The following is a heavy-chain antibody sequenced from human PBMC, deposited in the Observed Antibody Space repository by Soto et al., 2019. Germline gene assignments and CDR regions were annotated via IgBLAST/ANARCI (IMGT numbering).Heavy chain of an antibody. V-gene: IGHV4-39*02. J-gene: IGHJ4*02. Sequence: QLQLQESGPGLVKPSETLSLTCVVSGGSIINDGFYWVWVRQSPENGLQWIASINYHGTTFYRASLKSRRTISADKSKSVSALRPTSVTAADTAGYYCAKRSVGVTGKYFEDWGQGARVTVSS. D-gene: IGHD2-21*02. CDR2: INYHGTT. CDR3: AKRSVGVTGKYFED. CDR1: GGSIINDGFY.